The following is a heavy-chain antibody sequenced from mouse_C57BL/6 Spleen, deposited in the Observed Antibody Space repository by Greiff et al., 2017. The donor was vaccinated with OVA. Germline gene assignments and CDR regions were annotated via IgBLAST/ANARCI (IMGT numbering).Heavy chain of an antibody. CDR2: INPNNGGT. D-gene: IGHD1-1*01. V-gene: IGHV1-18*01. Sequence: EVMLVESGPELVKPGASVKIPCKASGYTFTDYNMDWVKQSHGKSLEWIGDINPNNGGTIYNQKFKGKATLTVDKSSSTAYMELRSLTSEDTAVYYCARESPYGSSVDFWGQGTTLTVSS. J-gene: IGHJ2*01. CDR3: ARESPYGSSVDF. CDR1: GYTFTDYN.